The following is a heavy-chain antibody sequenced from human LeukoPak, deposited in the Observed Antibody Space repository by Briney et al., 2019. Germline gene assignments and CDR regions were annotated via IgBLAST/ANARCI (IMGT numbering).Heavy chain of an antibody. CDR2: IIPIFGTA. CDR1: GGTFSSYA. Sequence: SVKVSCKASGGTFSSYAISWVRQAPGQGLEWMGGIIPIFGTANYAQKFQGRVTITADESTSTAYMELSSLRSEDTAVYYRARDRIGGSYYYYYGMDVWGQGTTVTASS. J-gene: IGHJ6*02. V-gene: IGHV1-69*13. D-gene: IGHD2-15*01. CDR3: ARDRIGGSYYYYYGMDV.